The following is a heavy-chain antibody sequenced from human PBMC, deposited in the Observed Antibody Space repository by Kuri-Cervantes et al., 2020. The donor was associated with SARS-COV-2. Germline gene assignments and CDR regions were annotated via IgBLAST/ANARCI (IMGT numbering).Heavy chain of an antibody. J-gene: IGHJ4*02. Sequence: SQTLSLTCAVSGGSFSDVYWSWIRQPPGQGLEWIGEINHRGTTNYNPSLKSRVTISVDTSKNQFSLKLSSVTAADTAVYYCAMRSGDFDYWGQGTLVTVSS. CDR1: GGSFSDVY. CDR2: INHRGTT. V-gene: IGHV4-34*01. D-gene: IGHD7-27*01. CDR3: AMRSGDFDY.